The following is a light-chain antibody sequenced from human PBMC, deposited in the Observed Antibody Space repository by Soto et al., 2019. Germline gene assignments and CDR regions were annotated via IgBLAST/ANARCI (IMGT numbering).Light chain of an antibody. J-gene: IGKJ1*01. CDR3: QQYGSSGT. Sequence: EIVMTQSPATLSLSPGERATLPCRASQTIDNTLAWYQRKPGQAPGLLIYGASNRATGIPDRFSGSGSGTDFTLTISRLEPEDFAVYYCQQYGSSGTFGQGTKVDIK. CDR2: GAS. CDR1: QTIDNT. V-gene: IGKV3-20*01.